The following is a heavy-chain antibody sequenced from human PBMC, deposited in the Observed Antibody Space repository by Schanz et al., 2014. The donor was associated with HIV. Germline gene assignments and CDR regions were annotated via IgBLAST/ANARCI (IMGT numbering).Heavy chain of an antibody. CDR1: GFTFTDYS. V-gene: IGHV3-43*01. CDR3: TKDIRAGGRSWYKRGAGFDY. J-gene: IGHJ4*02. Sequence: EVHLVESGGVVVQPGGSLRLACAVSGFTFTDYSLHWVRQAPGKGLEWLSVISSDGGHSYYADSVKGRFTISRDNSKNSLFLQMTSLKIEDTALYYCTKDIRAGGRSWYKRGAGFDYWGQGTLVTVSS. D-gene: IGHD1-20*01. CDR2: ISSDGGHS.